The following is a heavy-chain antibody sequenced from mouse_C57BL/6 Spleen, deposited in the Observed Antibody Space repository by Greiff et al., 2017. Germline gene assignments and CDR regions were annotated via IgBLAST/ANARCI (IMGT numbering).Heavy chain of an antibody. Sequence: EVQLLQSGGGLVKPGASLKLSCAASGFTFSDYGMHWVRQAPEQGLEWVAYICPGSGTTYYADTVKGRYTMSRDNATSTAYMQLTSLRSEDTAMYYCARKGYCPDYWGQGTTLTVSS. V-gene: IGHV5-17*01. CDR1: GFTFSDYG. J-gene: IGHJ2*01. CDR2: ICPGSGTT. D-gene: IGHD2-3*01. CDR3: ARKGYCPDY.